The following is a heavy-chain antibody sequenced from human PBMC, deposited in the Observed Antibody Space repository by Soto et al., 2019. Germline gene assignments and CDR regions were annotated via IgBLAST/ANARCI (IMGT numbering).Heavy chain of an antibody. CDR1: GYTFTNYG. V-gene: IGHV1-18*01. CDR2: ISLYNGDT. Sequence: QVQLVQSGAEVKKPGASVKVSCKASGYTFTNYGISWVRQAPGQGLEWMGWISLYNGDTKYAQKLQGRVIMTTDTXPSTAYMELRSLRSDDTAVYYCARGPLGSSSWSIDIWGQGTMVTVSS. CDR3: ARGPLGSSSWSIDI. D-gene: IGHD6-13*01. J-gene: IGHJ3*02.